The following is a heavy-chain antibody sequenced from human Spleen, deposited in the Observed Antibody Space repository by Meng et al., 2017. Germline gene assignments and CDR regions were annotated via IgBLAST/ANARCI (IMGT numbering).Heavy chain of an antibody. CDR3: AKAVGSFDY. J-gene: IGHJ4*02. CDR2: ISGSGGRP. CDR1: GFPLCSYA. D-gene: IGHD1-26*01. Sequence: DVRLVGWGGGLGQPGGSLILSCAAYGFPLCSYASRWVRQDPGKGLEWVSAISGSGGRPYYADSLKGRFTIPRENYKISLYLQMNSLRDEDTAVYYCAKAVGSFDYWGQGTLVTVSS. V-gene: IGHV3-23*04.